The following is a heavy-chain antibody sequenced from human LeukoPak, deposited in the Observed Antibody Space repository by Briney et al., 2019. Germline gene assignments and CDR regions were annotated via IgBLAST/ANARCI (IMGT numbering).Heavy chain of an antibody. J-gene: IGHJ5*02. CDR1: GYTFTSYG. CDR2: ISAYNGNT. Sequence: GASVKVSCKASGYTFTSYGISWVRQAPGQGLEWMGWISAYNGNTNYAQKLQGRVTMTTDTSTSTAYMELRSLRSDDTAVYYCARISYDGSGYYDTWFDPWGQGTLVTVSS. D-gene: IGHD3-22*01. V-gene: IGHV1-18*01. CDR3: ARISYDGSGYYDTWFDP.